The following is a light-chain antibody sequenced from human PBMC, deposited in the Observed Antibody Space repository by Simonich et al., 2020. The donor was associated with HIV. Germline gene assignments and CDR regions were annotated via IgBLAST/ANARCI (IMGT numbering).Light chain of an antibody. CDR2: AAS. CDR3: QQYYYTPLFT. Sequence: DIQMTQSPSSLSASVGDRVTITCRAIQAISNSLSWYQQKPGKSPKILLYAASRLESGVPSRFSGSGSGTDYTLTISSLQPEDFATYYCQQYYYTPLFTFGPGTKVDIK. CDR1: QAISNS. J-gene: IGKJ3*01. V-gene: IGKV1-NL1*01.